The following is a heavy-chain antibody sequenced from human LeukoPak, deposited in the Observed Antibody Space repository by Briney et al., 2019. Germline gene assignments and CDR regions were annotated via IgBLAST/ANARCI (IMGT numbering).Heavy chain of an antibody. Sequence: SETLSLTCSVSGASASNHYCTWIRQPPGKRLEWIGYAYYSGSTNYNASLKSRVTISVDTSKNQFSLRLNSVTAADTAVYYRAISYGGYVLDSWGQGTLVIVSS. CDR1: GASASNHY. CDR3: AISYGGYVLDS. D-gene: IGHD5-12*01. J-gene: IGHJ4*02. V-gene: IGHV4-59*02. CDR2: AYYSGST.